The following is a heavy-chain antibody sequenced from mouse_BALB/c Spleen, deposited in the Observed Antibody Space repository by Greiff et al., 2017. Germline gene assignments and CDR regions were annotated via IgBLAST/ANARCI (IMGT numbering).Heavy chain of an antibody. V-gene: IGHV3-2*02. CDR1: GYSITSDYA. Sequence: ESGPGLVKPSQSLSLTCTVTGYSITSDYAWNWIRQFPGNKLEWMGYISYSGSTSYNPSLKSRISITRDTSKNQFFLQLNSVTTEDTATYYCARCYYDYFDYWGQGTTLTVSS. CDR2: ISYSGST. CDR3: ARCYYDYFDY. D-gene: IGHD2-1*01. J-gene: IGHJ2*01.